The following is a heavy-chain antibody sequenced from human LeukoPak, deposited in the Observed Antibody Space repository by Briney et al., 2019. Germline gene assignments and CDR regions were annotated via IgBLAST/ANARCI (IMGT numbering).Heavy chain of an antibody. J-gene: IGHJ2*01. D-gene: IGHD3-9*01. CDR1: GGSISCYS. Sequence: PSETLSLTCALSGGSISCYSWSWTWIRQTPEKGLEWIGEIIEKGNANYNPSLKSRVTIDLDTSKNQFSLKLTSMTAADTAIYYCARRYYPTRWYFDLWGRGTLVTVSS. CDR3: ARRYYPTRWYFDL. V-gene: IGHV4-34*12. CDR2: IIEKGNA.